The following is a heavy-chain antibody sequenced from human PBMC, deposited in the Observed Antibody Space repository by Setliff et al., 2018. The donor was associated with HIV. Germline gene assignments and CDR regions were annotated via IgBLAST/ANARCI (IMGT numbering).Heavy chain of an antibody. D-gene: IGHD6-19*01. V-gene: IGHV7-4-1*02. CDR3: ASVGPRYSSGWCPAY. CDR2: INTKTGNP. J-gene: IGHJ4*02. CDR1: GYTFTSYA. Sequence: GASVKVSCKASGYTFTSYAMNWVRQAPGQGLEWMGWINTKTGNPTYAQGFTGRFVFSLDTSVSTAYLQISSLKAEDTAVYYCASVGPRYSSGWCPAYWGQGTPVTVSS.